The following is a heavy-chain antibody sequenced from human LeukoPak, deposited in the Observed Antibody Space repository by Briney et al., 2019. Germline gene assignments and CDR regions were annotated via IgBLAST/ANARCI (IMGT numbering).Heavy chain of an antibody. Sequence: ASVKVSCKASGYTFTSYDINWVRQATGQGLEWMGWMSPNSGNTGYAQKFQGRVTITRNTSISTAYMELSSLRSEDTAVYYRARELLRPHDAFDIWGQGTMATVSS. CDR2: MSPNSGNT. J-gene: IGHJ3*02. D-gene: IGHD2-21*01. CDR3: ARELLRPHDAFDI. CDR1: GYTFTSYD. V-gene: IGHV1-8*03.